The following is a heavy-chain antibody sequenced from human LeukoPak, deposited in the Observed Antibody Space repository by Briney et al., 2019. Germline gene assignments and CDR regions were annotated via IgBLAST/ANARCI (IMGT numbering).Heavy chain of an antibody. D-gene: IGHD5-24*01. J-gene: IGHJ6*03. CDR2: TRNKANSYTT. CDR3: ARATPDHNSHHYMDV. Sequence: PGGSLRLSCAASGFTFSDHYMDWVRQAPGKGLEWVGRTRNKANSYTTEYAASVKGRFSISRDDSKNSLYLQMNSLKTEDTAVYQCARATPDHNSHHYMDVWGKGTTVTVSS. V-gene: IGHV3-72*01. CDR1: GFTFSDHY.